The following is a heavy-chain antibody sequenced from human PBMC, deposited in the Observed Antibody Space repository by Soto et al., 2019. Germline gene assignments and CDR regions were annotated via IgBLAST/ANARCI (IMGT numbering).Heavy chain of an antibody. CDR2: IHYSGTT. J-gene: IGHJ4*02. CDR3: ARYNSYAIDY. V-gene: IGHV4-59*01. D-gene: IGHD2-8*01. Sequence: SETLSLTCTVSGTSISSYYWSWIRQPPGKGLEWIANIHYSGTTNYNTSLASRATLSVDTSKNQFSLKMTSVTAADRAMYFCARYNSYAIDYWGRGTLVTVSS. CDR1: GTSISSYY.